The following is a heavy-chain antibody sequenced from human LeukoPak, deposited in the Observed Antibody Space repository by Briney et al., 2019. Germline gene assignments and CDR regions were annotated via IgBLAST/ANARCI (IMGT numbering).Heavy chain of an antibody. CDR1: GASVGSAGDY. CDR2: IYYISNT. D-gene: IGHD1-26*01. V-gene: IGHV4-61*08. CDR3: ARTQSQSGSYRYYFGY. Sequence: EASETLSLTCTVSGASVGSAGDYWSWIRQPPGGGLEWIGYIYYISNTNYNPSLKSRVTMSVDPSKNQLSLKLNSVTAADTAVYYCARTQSQSGSYRYYFGYWGQGTLVTVSS. J-gene: IGHJ4*02.